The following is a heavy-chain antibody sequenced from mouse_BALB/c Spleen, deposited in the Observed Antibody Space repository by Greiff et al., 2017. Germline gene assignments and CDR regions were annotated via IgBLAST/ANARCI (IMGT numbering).Heavy chain of an antibody. CDR2: ISSGSSTI. J-gene: IGHJ2*01. CDR3: ARSYGYDYFDY. V-gene: IGHV5-17*02. D-gene: IGHD2-2*01. CDR1: GFTFSSFG. Sequence: EVKLVESGGGLVQPGGSRKLSCAASGFTFSSFGMHWVRQAPEKGLEWVAYISSGSSTIYYADTVKGRFTISRDNPKNTLFLQMTSLRSEDTAMYYCARSYGYDYFDYWGQGTTLTVSS.